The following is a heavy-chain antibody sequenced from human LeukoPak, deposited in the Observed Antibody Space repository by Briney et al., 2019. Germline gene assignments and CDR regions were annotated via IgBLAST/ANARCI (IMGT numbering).Heavy chain of an antibody. CDR3: ARGGVYYDSSGYYAFDI. CDR1: GFTFSSYG. Sequence: PGGSLRLSCAASGFTFSSYGMHWVRQAPGKGLEWVAVIWYDGSNKFYADSVKGRFIISRDNSKNTLYLQMGSLRAEDMAVYYCARGGVYYDSSGYYAFDIWGQGTMVTVSS. CDR2: IWYDGSNK. D-gene: IGHD3-22*01. J-gene: IGHJ3*02. V-gene: IGHV3-33*01.